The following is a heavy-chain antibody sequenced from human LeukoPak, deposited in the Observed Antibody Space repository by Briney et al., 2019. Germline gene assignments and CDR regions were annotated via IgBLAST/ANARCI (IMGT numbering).Heavy chain of an antibody. CDR3: ARGKRGYYGSGAKIDY. Sequence: SETLSLTCAVYGGSFSGYYWSWLRQPPGKGLEWIGEINHNGSTNYNPSLKIRVTISVDTSKNQFSLKLSSVTAADTAVYYCARGKRGYYGSGAKIDYWGQGTLVTVSS. V-gene: IGHV4-34*01. J-gene: IGHJ4*02. D-gene: IGHD3-10*01. CDR1: GGSFSGYY. CDR2: INHNGST.